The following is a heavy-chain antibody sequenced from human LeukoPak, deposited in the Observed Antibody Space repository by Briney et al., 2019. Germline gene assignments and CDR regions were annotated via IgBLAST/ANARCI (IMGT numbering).Heavy chain of an antibody. CDR3: ARDLEGSGSFYRPSYDY. V-gene: IGHV1-2*02. J-gene: IGHJ4*02. D-gene: IGHD3-10*01. Sequence: ASVKVSCKASGYTFTGYYMHWVRQAPGQGLEWMGWINPNSGGTNYAQKFQGRVTMTRDTSISTAYMELSRLRSDDTAVYYCARDLEGSGSFYRPSYDYWGQGTLVTVSS. CDR2: INPNSGGT. CDR1: GYTFTGYY.